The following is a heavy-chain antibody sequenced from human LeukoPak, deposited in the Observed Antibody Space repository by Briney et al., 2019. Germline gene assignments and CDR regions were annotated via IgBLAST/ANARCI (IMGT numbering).Heavy chain of an antibody. D-gene: IGHD6-13*01. J-gene: IGHJ4*02. Sequence: KPSETLSLTCAVYGGSFSGYYWSWIRQPPGKGLEWIGEINHSGSTNYNPSLKSRVTISVDTSKNQFSLKLSSVTAADTAVYYCARGFRSRGLHQQQLSPPFDYWGQGTLVTVSS. CDR1: GGSFSGYY. CDR2: INHSGST. V-gene: IGHV4-34*01. CDR3: ARGFRSRGLHQQQLSPPFDY.